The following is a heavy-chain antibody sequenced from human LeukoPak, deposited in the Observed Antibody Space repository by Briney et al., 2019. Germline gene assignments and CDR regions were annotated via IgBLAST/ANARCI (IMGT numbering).Heavy chain of an antibody. J-gene: IGHJ4*02. Sequence: GGSLRLSCVASGFTFSSYGMHWVRQAPGKGLEWVAVISYDGSNKYYADSVKGRFTISRDNSKNTLYLQMNSLRAEDTAVYYCAKDLYDSSGYYFDYWGQGTLVTVSS. V-gene: IGHV3-30*18. D-gene: IGHD3-22*01. CDR1: GFTFSSYG. CDR2: ISYDGSNK. CDR3: AKDLYDSSGYYFDY.